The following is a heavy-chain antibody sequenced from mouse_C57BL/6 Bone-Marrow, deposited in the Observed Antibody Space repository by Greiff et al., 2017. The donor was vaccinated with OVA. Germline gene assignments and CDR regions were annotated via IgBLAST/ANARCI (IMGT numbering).Heavy chain of an antibody. Sequence: VQLQQPGAELVRPGSSVKLSCKASGYTFTSYWMHWVKQRPIQGLEWIGNIDPSDSETHYNQKFKDKATLTVDKSSSTAYMQLSSLTSEDSAVYYCARVGGNYGGWYYFDYWGQGTTLTVSA. CDR1: GYTFTSYW. V-gene: IGHV1-52*01. CDR2: IDPSDSET. J-gene: IGHJ2*01. D-gene: IGHD2-1*01. CDR3: ARVGGNYGGWYYFDY.